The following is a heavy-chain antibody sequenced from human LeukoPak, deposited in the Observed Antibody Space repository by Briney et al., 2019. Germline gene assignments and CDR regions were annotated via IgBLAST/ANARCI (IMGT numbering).Heavy chain of an antibody. V-gene: IGHV1-2*02. CDR1: GYTFTDYY. CDR2: INPNSGGT. CDR3: ARGPSRPAATLDY. D-gene: IGHD2-2*01. J-gene: IGHJ4*02. Sequence: ASVKVSCKASGYTFTDYYMHWVRQAPGQELEWMGWINPNSGGTNYAQKFQGRVTMTRDTSISTAYMELSRLRSDDTAVYYCARGPSRPAATLDYWGQGTLVTVSS.